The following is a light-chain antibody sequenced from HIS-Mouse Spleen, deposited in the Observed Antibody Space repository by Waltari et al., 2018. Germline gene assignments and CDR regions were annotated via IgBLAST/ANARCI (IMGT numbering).Light chain of an antibody. CDR2: DVS. Sequence: QSALTQPASVSGSPGQSITISCTGTSSDVGGYHYVSWYQQYPGKAPKLMIYDVSNRPSGVSNRFSGSKSGNTASLTISGLQAEDEADYYCSSYTSSSFNVVFGGGTKLTVL. CDR3: SSYTSSSFNVV. CDR1: SSDVGGYHY. J-gene: IGLJ2*01. V-gene: IGLV2-14*03.